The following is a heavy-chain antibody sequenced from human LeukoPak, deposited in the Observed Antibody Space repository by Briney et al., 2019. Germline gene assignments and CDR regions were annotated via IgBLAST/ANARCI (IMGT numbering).Heavy chain of an antibody. J-gene: IGHJ3*01. D-gene: IGHD4-23*01. Sequence: SGTLSLACTVSGGSISSYYWSWIRQPAGKGLEWIGRISTRGSTSYNPSLKSRVTMSVDTSKNQFSLTLRSVTAADTAVYYCARGSYGGSGRAAFDVWGQGTMVTV. CDR1: GGSISSYY. CDR3: ARGSYGGSGRAAFDV. CDR2: ISTRGST. V-gene: IGHV4-4*07.